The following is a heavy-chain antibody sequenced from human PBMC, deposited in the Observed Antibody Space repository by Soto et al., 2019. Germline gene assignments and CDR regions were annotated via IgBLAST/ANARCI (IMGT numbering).Heavy chain of an antibody. CDR3: ARMSGQQLAYGDFDY. CDR1: GGSFSGYY. J-gene: IGHJ4*02. V-gene: IGHV4-34*01. Sequence: SETLSLTCAVYGGSFSGYYWSWIRQPPGKGLEWIGEINHSGSTNYNPSLKSRVTISVDTSKNQFSLKLSSVTAADTAVYYCARMSGQQLAYGDFDYWGQGTLVTVSS. D-gene: IGHD6-13*01. CDR2: INHSGST.